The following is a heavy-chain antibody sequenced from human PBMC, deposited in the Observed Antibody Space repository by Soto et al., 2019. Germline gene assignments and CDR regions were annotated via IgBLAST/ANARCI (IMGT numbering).Heavy chain of an antibody. CDR3: AKDLRGNYYDRSGQT. J-gene: IGHJ5*02. CDR2: ISGSGGST. V-gene: IGHV3-23*01. Sequence: EVQLLESGGGLVQPGGSLRLSCAASGFTFSSYAMSWVRQAPGKGLEWVSAISGSGGSTYYADFVKGRFTISRDNSKNTLYLQMNSMRAEDTAVYCCAKDLRGNYYDRSGQTWGQGTLVTVFS. CDR1: GFTFSSYA. D-gene: IGHD3-22*01.